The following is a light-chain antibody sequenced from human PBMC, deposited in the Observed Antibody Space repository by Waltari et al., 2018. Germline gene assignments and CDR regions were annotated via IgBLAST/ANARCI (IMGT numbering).Light chain of an antibody. J-gene: IGLJ1*01. V-gene: IGLV2-14*03. CDR3: SSYTTGSTRYV. CDR2: DVN. CDR1: TSDIGAYNF. Sequence: QSALTQPASVSGSPGPSLTISCTGTTSDIGAYNFVSWYKKHPGKATRVVIYDVNNRPSGVSSRFSGSKSGNTASLTISGLQAEDEADYYCSSYTTGSTRYVFGSGTKVTVL.